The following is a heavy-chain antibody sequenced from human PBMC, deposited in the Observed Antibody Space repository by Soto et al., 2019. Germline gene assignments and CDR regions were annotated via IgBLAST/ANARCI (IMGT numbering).Heavy chain of an antibody. J-gene: IGHJ4*01. CDR1: GFTFNNYA. Sequence: GGSLRLSCAASGFTFNNYAMSWVRQASGKRLQWVSVISGSGDTTYYADSVKGRFNISRDNSKKTLYLQMNGLRAEDTAVYYCARDQTAMTTFDFWGQGALVTVSS. V-gene: IGHV3-23*01. CDR3: ARDQTAMTTFDF. CDR2: ISGSGDTT. D-gene: IGHD4-17*01.